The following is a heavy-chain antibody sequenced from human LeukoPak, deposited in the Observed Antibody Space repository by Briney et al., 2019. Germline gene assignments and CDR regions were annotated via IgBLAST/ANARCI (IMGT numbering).Heavy chain of an antibody. Sequence: GGSLRLSCAASGFTFSSYAMSWVRQAPGKGLEWVSGISGSGGSAYYADSVRGRFTISRDNSKNTLYLQMNSLRAEDTAVYYCAKDPTVTASWNWFDPWGQGTLVTVSS. CDR2: ISGSGGSA. D-gene: IGHD2-21*02. CDR1: GFTFSSYA. CDR3: AKDPTVTASWNWFDP. V-gene: IGHV3-23*01. J-gene: IGHJ5*02.